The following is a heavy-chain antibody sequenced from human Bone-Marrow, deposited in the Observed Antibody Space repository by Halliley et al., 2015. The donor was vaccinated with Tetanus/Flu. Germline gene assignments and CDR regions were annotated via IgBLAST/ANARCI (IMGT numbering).Heavy chain of an antibody. CDR3: ARVAQDAFDI. CDR2: ITANNGNT. V-gene: IGHV1-18*01. Sequence: GLEWMGWITANNGNTYYSQKFQGRVTMTTDTFTDTAYLELRSLTYDDTAVYYCARVAQDAFDIWGHGTRVTVTS. J-gene: IGHJ3*02.